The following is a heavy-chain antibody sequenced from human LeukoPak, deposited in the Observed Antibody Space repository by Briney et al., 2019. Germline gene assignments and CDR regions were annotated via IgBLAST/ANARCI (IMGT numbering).Heavy chain of an antibody. D-gene: IGHD1-26*01. J-gene: IGHJ4*02. CDR2: IYHSGST. V-gene: IGHV4-4*02. Sequence: SETLSPTCAVSGGSISSSNWWSWVRQPPGKGLEWIGEIYHSGSTNYNPSLKSRVTISVDKSKNQFSLKLSSVTAADTAVYYCARVSSGATTVDYWGQGTLVTVSS. CDR1: GGSISSSNW. CDR3: ARVSSGATTVDY.